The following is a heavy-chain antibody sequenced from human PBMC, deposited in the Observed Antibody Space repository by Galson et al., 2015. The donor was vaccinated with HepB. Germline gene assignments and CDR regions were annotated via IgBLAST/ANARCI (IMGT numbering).Heavy chain of an antibody. J-gene: IGHJ4*02. Sequence: SVKVSCKASGYSFTSYVMNWVRQAPGQGLEWMGWINTHSGNPTYAPGFTGRFVFSLDTSVSTAYLQISSLKTDDTAVYYCARGYYDSSGYPGYWGQGTLVTVSS. CDR1: GYSFTSYV. CDR3: ARGYYDSSGYPGY. D-gene: IGHD3-22*01. V-gene: IGHV7-4-1*02. CDR2: INTHSGNP.